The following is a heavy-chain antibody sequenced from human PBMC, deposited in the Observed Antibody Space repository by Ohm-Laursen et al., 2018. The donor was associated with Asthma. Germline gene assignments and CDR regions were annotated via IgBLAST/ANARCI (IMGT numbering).Heavy chain of an antibody. CDR1: GDSISNGGYY. CDR2: MYYRGTT. V-gene: IGHV4-31*03. Sequence: SQTLSLTCTVSGDSISNGGYYWSWIRQHPGKGLEWIGYMYYRGTTYYNPSLNSRVAILVDTSKNQFSLKVNSVTAADTAVYYCARGVEYDYDSTGYYLDHWGQGTLVTVSS. D-gene: IGHD3-22*01. J-gene: IGHJ4*02. CDR3: ARGVEYDYDSTGYYLDH.